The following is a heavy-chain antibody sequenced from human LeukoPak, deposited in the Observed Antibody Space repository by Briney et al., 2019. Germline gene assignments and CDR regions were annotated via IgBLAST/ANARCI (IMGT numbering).Heavy chain of an antibody. D-gene: IGHD3-3*01. CDR2: IKSKTDGGTT. V-gene: IGHV3-15*01. Sequence: GGSLRLSCAASGFTFSNAWMSWVRQAPGKGLEWVGRIKSKTDGGTTDYAAPVKGRFTISRDDSKNTLYLQMNSLKTEDTAVYYCTTDPHHLNYDFWSVGGYWGQGTLVTVSS. CDR1: GFTFSNAW. J-gene: IGHJ4*02. CDR3: TTDPHHLNYDFWSVGGY.